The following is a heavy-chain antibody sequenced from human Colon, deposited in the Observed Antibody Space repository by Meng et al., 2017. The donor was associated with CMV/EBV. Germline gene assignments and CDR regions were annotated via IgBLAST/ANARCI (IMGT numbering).Heavy chain of an antibody. D-gene: IGHD4-23*01. CDR1: GYSFTNYY. V-gene: IGHV1-2*02. CDR2: INPNRRDT. Sequence: ASVKVSCKTSGYSFTNYYIHWVRQAPGQELEWMGYINPNRRDTNYAQRFLGRVTMTSDTAISTVYLDLKTLRSNDTAVYYCARDTISNSRAFYFEFWGQGSLVTVSS. CDR3: ARDTISNSRAFYFEF. J-gene: IGHJ4*02.